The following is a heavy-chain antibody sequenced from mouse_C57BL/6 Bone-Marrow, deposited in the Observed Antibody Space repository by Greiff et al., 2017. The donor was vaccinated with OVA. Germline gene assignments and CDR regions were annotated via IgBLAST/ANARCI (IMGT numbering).Heavy chain of an antibody. D-gene: IGHD1-1*01. J-gene: IGHJ2*01. Sequence: QVQLQQPGAELVKPGASVKLSCKASGYTFPSYWMQWGKQRPGQGLEWIGEVDPSASYAKSNKQFQGKGPLTVDTSSSTAYMQLSSLTAEDSAVYYCASYCDVDYWGQGTTLTVSS. V-gene: IGHV1-50*01. CDR2: VDPSASYA. CDR3: ASYCDVDY. CDR1: GYTFPSYW.